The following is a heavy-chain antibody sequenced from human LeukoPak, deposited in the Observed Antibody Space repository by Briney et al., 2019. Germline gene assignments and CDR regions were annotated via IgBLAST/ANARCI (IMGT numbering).Heavy chain of an antibody. V-gene: IGHV3-74*01. CDR3: AKDHYWSIDY. D-gene: IGHD3-3*01. J-gene: IGHJ4*02. CDR1: GFDFSTTW. Sequence: GGSLRLSCAASGFDFSTTWTDWVRHAPGLGLVWVSRNKGDGISTNYADSVKGRFTISRDIAKNTLYLQMNSLRAEDTGVYYCAKDHYWSIDYWGRGTLVTVSS. CDR2: NKGDGIST.